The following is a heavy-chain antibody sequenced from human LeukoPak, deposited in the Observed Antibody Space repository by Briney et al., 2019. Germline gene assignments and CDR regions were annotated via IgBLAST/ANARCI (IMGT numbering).Heavy chain of an antibody. D-gene: IGHD3-22*01. CDR2: IYTSGST. CDR3: ARVRYFDSSGYYYDFDY. J-gene: IGHJ4*02. V-gene: IGHV4-61*02. Sequence: PSETLSLTCTVSGGSISSGSYYWRWIRQPAGKGLEWIGRIYTSGSTNYNLSLKSLVTISVDTSKNQFSLKLSSVTAADTAVYYCARVRYFDSSGYYYDFDYWGQGTLVTVSS. CDR1: GGSISSGSYY.